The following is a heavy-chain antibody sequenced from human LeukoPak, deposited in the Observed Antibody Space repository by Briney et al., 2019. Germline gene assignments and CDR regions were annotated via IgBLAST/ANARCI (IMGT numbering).Heavy chain of an antibody. CDR2: IDPNSGGT. J-gene: IGHJ4*02. Sequence: ASVKVSCKASGYTFTGYYMHWVRQAPGQGLEWMGWIDPNSGGTNYAQKFQGWVTMTRDTSISTAYMELGRLRSDDTAVYYCARGARRFGESYPYYWGQGTLVTVSS. V-gene: IGHV1-2*04. CDR3: ARGARRFGESYPYY. CDR1: GYTFTGYY. D-gene: IGHD3-10*01.